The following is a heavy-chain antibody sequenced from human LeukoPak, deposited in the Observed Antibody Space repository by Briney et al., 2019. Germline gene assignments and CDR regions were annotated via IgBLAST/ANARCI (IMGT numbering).Heavy chain of an antibody. CDR1: GGTFSNYA. D-gene: IGHD2-2*01. J-gene: IGHJ6*03. CDR2: IISIFDSA. CDR3: AKGADIVVVPAAHRSYYYYYMDV. Sequence: GASVKISCKASGGTFSNYAISWVRQAPGQGLEWMGGIISIFDSANYAQKFQGRVTITADDSTSTAYMELANLTSEDTAVYYCAKGADIVVVPAAHRSYYYYYMDVWGKGTTVTVSS. V-gene: IGHV1-69*13.